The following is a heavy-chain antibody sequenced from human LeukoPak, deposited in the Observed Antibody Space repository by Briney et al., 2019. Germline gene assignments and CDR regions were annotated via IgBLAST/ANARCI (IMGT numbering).Heavy chain of an antibody. CDR1: GFTFRMFA. D-gene: IGHD3-22*01. CDR3: AKDSAYYDSSGDYFDS. J-gene: IGHJ4*02. CDR2: ISYDGRTT. Sequence: PGRSLRLSCAASGFTFRMFAMHWVRQTPGKGLEWVAVISYDGRTTYYRDSVKGRFTISRDDSKNTLYLQMSTLRSDDTAVYYCAKDSAYYDSSGDYFDSWGQGTLVTVSS. V-gene: IGHV3-30*18.